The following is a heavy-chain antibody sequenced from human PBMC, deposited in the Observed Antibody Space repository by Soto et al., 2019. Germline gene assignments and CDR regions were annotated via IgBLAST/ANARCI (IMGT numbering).Heavy chain of an antibody. V-gene: IGHV3-33*01. CDR3: ARDGQQQAPYALDV. D-gene: IGHD6-13*01. CDR1: GFTFNHNA. CDR2: IWYDGSEK. Sequence: QVQLVESGGGVVQPGRSLRLSCAASGFTFNHNAMHWVRQAAGKGLEWVAQIWYDGSEKYYTDFVKGRFTISRDNFKNTVFLQMDSLRVEDTAVYYCARDGQQQAPYALDVWGQGTTVIVSS. J-gene: IGHJ6*02.